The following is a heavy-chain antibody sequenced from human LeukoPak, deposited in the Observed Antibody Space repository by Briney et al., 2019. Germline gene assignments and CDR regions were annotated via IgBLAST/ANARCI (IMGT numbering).Heavy chain of an antibody. CDR2: ISDDGSRQ. D-gene: IGHD3-10*01. V-gene: IGHV3-30-3*01. Sequence: GGSLRLSCAATGFTFSNYAIHWGRQAPGKGLEWVAFISDDGSRQHYADSVKGRFTISRDNSKNTLNLQMNSLRAEDTAVYYCVKDRTGTYTPDYWGQGTLVTVSS. CDR3: VKDRTGTYTPDY. CDR1: GFTFSNYA. J-gene: IGHJ4*02.